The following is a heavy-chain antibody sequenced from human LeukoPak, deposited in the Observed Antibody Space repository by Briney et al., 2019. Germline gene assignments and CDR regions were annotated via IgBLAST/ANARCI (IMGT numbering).Heavy chain of an antibody. CDR3: AKDPPTIMSNAFHI. CDR2: ISGSGGST. D-gene: IGHD3-16*01. V-gene: IGHV3-23*01. Sequence: GGSLRLSCAASGFTFSSYDMSWVRQAPGKGLEGVSGISGSGGSTYYEDSVKGRFTISRDNAKKTLYLQMDRLRAEDTAVSYCAKDPPTIMSNAFHIWGRGTLVTVSS. CDR1: GFTFSSYD. J-gene: IGHJ3*02.